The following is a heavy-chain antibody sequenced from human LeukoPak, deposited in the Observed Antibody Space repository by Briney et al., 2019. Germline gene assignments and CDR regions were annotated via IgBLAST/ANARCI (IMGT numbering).Heavy chain of an antibody. CDR2: INDRGHT. Sequence: PSETLSLTCAVHGGSFSGYHWNWIRQSPAKGLEWIGEINDRGHTDYNPSLESRVTISVDTSKKQFSLRLSSVTAADTAVYYCARDPTTVVTLPYYFDFWGQGTLVTVSS. CDR3: ARDPTTVVTLPYYFDF. D-gene: IGHD4-23*01. J-gene: IGHJ4*02. V-gene: IGHV4-34*01. CDR1: GGSFSGYH.